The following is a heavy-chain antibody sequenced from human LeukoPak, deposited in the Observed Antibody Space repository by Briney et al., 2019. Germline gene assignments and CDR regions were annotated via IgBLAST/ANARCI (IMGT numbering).Heavy chain of an antibody. Sequence: SETLSLTCPVSGGSISNYSWSWIRQPPGKGLEWIGYIYYSGSTYYNPSLKSRVTISVDTSKNQFSLKLSSVTAADTAVYYCARGGAHYYYYMDVWGKGTTVTVSS. V-gene: IGHV4-59*12. CDR1: GGSISNYS. CDR3: ARGGAHYYYYMDV. D-gene: IGHD1-26*01. J-gene: IGHJ6*03. CDR2: IYYSGST.